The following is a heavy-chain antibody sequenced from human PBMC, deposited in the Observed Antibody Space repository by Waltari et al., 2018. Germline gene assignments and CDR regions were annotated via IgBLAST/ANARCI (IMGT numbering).Heavy chain of an antibody. CDR3: ATHIGDCSSTSCYTFDY. V-gene: IGHV1-24*01. CDR2: FDPEDGET. Sequence: QVQLVQSGAEVKKPGASVKVSGKVSGYTLTELSMHWWRQAPGKGLEWMGGFDPEDGETIYEQKFQGRVTMTEDTSTDTAYMELSSLRSEDTAVYYCATHIGDCSSTSCYTFDYWGQGTLVAVSS. J-gene: IGHJ4*02. CDR1: GYTLTELS. D-gene: IGHD2-2*02.